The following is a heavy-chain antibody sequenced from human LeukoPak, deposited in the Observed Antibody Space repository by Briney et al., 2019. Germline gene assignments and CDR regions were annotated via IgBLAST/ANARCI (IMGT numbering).Heavy chain of an antibody. CDR1: GDSIGSHNW. Sequence: SETLSLTCAVSGDSIGSHNWWSWVRQPPGRGLEWIGEIYHSGSTNYNPSLKSRVTISVDKSKNQFSLKLNSVTAADTAVYYCAPLGYCSGDDCHRPYWGQGALVTVSS. CDR3: APLGYCSGDDCHRPY. CDR2: IYHSGST. D-gene: IGHD2-15*01. J-gene: IGHJ4*02. V-gene: IGHV4-4*02.